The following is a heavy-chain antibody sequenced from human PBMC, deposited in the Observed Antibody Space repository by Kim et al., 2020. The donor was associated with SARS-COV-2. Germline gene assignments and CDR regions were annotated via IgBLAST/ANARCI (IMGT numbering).Heavy chain of an antibody. V-gene: IGHV3-15*01. CDR2: TT. J-gene: IGHJ4*02. CDR3: TTDDSSTFDY. Sequence: TTDYAAPVKGRFTISRDDSKNTLYLQMNSLKTEDTAVYYCTTDDSSTFDYWGQGTLVTVSS. D-gene: IGHD6-13*01.